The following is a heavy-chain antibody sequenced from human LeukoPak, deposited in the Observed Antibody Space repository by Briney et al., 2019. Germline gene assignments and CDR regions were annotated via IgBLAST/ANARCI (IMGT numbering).Heavy chain of an antibody. J-gene: IGHJ4*02. CDR3: ARDLTAYSGSYGY. Sequence: GGSLRLSCAASGFTFSSYAMHWVRQAPGKGREWVAVISYDGSNKYYADSVKGRFTISRDNSKNTLYLQMNSLRAEDTAVYYCARDLTAYSGSYGYWGQGTLVTVPS. D-gene: IGHD1-26*01. CDR1: GFTFSSYA. CDR2: ISYDGSNK. V-gene: IGHV3-30*04.